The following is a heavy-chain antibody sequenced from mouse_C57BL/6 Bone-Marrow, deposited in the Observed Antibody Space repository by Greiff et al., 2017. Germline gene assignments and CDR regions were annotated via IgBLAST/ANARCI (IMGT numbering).Heavy chain of an antibody. CDR3: ARSGGSSYVDWYFDV. J-gene: IGHJ1*03. Sequence: EVKVVESGPELVKPGASVKIPCKASGYTFTDYNMDWVKQSHGKSLEWIGDINPNNGGTIYNQKFKGKATLTVDKSSSTAYMELRSLTSEDTAVYYCARSGGSSYVDWYFDVWGTGTTVTVSS. CDR1: GYTFTDYN. V-gene: IGHV1-18*01. CDR2: INPNNGGT. D-gene: IGHD1-1*01.